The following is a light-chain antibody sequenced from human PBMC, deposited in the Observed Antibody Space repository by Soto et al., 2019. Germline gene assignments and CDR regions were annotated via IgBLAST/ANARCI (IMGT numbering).Light chain of an antibody. J-gene: IGLJ2*01. CDR1: SSNIGSNF. CDR2: GTH. CDR3: VSWDGSLNSVL. Sequence: QPVLTQPPSASGTPGLRVTISCSGSSSNIGSNFVYWYQHLPGAAPKLLIYGTHQRPSGVPDRFSASKSGASASLAISGLRSEDEADYYCVSWDGSLNSVLFGGGTKLTVL. V-gene: IGLV1-47*01.